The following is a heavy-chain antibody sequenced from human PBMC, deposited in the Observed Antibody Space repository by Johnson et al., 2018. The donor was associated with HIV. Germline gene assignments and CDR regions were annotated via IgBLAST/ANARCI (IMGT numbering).Heavy chain of an antibody. CDR2: VTGTGGDT. V-gene: IGHV3-23*04. J-gene: IGHJ3*02. Sequence: VQVVESGGGLVQPGGSLRLSCAASGFTFSSYDMHWVRQAPGKGLEWVSGVTGTGGDTHYAESVKGRFTISRENSKNTLYLQMNKLRAEDTAVYFCASQVRGLRLGVDAFDIWGQGTMVTVSS. CDR1: GFTFSSYD. CDR3: ASQVRGLRLGVDAFDI. D-gene: IGHD3-16*01.